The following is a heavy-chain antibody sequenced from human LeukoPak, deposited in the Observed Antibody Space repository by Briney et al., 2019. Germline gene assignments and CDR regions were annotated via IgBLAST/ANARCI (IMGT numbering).Heavy chain of an antibody. CDR1: GGSISSYY. CDR3: ATQTCGGDCYSWAPFDY. Sequence: SETLSLTCIVSGGSISSYYWSWIRQPPGKGLEWIGYIYYSGSTNYNPSLKSRVTISVDTSKNQFSLKLSSVTAADTAVYYCATQTCGGDCYSWAPFDYWGQGTLVTVSS. J-gene: IGHJ4*02. D-gene: IGHD2-21*02. V-gene: IGHV4-59*01. CDR2: IYYSGST.